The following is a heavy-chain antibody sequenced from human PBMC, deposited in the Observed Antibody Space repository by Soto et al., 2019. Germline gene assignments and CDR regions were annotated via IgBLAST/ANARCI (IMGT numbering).Heavy chain of an antibody. CDR3: ARGSSIAGLYYGMDV. Sequence: SETLSLTCTVSGGSLSSGGYYWTWIRQHPGKGLEWIGYNYYSGITYYNPSLKSRVTISLDTSKNQFSLKLSSVTAADTAVYYCARGSSIAGLYYGMDVRGQGTTVT. D-gene: IGHD6-6*01. V-gene: IGHV4-31*03. CDR2: NYYSGIT. J-gene: IGHJ6*02. CDR1: GGSLSSGGYY.